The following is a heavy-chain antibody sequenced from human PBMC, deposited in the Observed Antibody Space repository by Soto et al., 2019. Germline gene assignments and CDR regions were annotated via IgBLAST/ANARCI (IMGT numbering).Heavy chain of an antibody. CDR2: IWYDGSNK. CDR3: ARDGEIVVVPAAIPPEYYYYYGMDV. CDR1: GFTFSSYG. D-gene: IGHD2-2*01. V-gene: IGHV3-33*01. J-gene: IGHJ6*02. Sequence: GGSLRLSCAASGFTFSSYGMHWVRQAPGKGLEWVAVIWYDGSNKYYADSVKGRLTISRDNSKNTLYLQMNSLRAEDTAVYYCARDGEIVVVPAAIPPEYYYYYGMDVWDQGTTVTVSS.